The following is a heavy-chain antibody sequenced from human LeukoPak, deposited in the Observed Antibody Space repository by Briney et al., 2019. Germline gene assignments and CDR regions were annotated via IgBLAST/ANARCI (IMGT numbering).Heavy chain of an antibody. J-gene: IGHJ5*02. CDR2: MNPNSGNT. CDR3: ARAKDYCSGGSCYSGWFDP. D-gene: IGHD2-15*01. Sequence: GASVKVSCKASGYTFTSYDINWVRQATGQGLEWMGWMNPNSGNTGYAQKFQGRVTMTRNTSISTAYMEPSSLRSEDTAVYYCARAKDYCSGGSCYSGWFDPWGQGTLVTVSS. CDR1: GYTFTSYD. V-gene: IGHV1-8*01.